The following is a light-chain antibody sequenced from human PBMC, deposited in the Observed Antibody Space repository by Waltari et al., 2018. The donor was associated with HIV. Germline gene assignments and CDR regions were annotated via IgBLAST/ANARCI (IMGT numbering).Light chain of an antibody. V-gene: IGLV1-47*01. CDR3: AAWDDNLVGHVV. CDR1: RSNIGSNF. CDR2: TNN. J-gene: IGLJ2*01. Sequence: QSVLTQPPSASGTAGQRVTISCSGSRSNIGSNFVFWYQQFPGSAPKLLIYTNNQRVSGAPCQFAGSKSGTSTSLAIGGLRSEDEAAYYCAAWDDNLVGHVVFGGGTNLTV.